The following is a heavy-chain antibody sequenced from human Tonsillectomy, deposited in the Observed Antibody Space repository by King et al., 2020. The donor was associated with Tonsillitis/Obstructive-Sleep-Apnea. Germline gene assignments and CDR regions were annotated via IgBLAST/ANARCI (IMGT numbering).Heavy chain of an antibody. CDR2: ISYDGSHK. CDR3: ARGPLYSSGSSERIFDY. V-gene: IGHV3-30*01. J-gene: IGHJ4*02. D-gene: IGHD6-19*01. Sequence: VKLVESGGGVVQPGRSLRLSCAASGFTFSSYAMHWVRQAPGKGLEWGAVISYDGSHKYYADSVKGRFTISRDNSKNTLYLQMNSLRAEDTAVYYCARGPLYSSGSSERIFDYWGQGALVTVSS. CDR1: GFTFSSYA.